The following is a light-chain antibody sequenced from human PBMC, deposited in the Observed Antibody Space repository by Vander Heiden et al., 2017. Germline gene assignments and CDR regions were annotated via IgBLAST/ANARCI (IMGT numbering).Light chain of an antibody. J-gene: IGLJ2*01. Sequence: SPGQSITISCTGTSSDVGGYNYVSWYQQHPGKAPKLMIYEVSNRPSGVSNRFSGSKSGNTASLTISGLQAEDEADYYCSSYTSSSTPVFGGGTKLTAL. CDR3: SSYTSSSTPV. V-gene: IGLV2-14*01. CDR1: SSDVGGYNY. CDR2: EVS.